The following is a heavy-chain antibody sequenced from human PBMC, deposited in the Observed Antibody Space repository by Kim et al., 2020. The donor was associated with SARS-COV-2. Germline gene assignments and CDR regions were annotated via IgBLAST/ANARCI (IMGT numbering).Heavy chain of an antibody. D-gene: IGHD2-2*01. CDR2: ISSSSSYI. CDR1: GFTFSSYS. CDR3: AREQRPGYCSSTSCYPRSYFDY. Sequence: GGSLRLSCAASGFTFSSYSMNWVRQAPGKGLEWVSSISSSSSYIYYADSVKGRFTISRDNAKNSLYLQMNSLRAEDTAVYYCAREQRPGYCSSTSCYPRSYFDYWGQGTLVTVSS. V-gene: IGHV3-21*01. J-gene: IGHJ4*02.